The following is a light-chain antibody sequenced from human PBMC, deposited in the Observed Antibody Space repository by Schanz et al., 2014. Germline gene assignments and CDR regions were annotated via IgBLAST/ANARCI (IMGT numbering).Light chain of an antibody. Sequence: DIQMTQSPSSLSASVGDSVTITCRASQYISKYLNWYHQKPGKAPKLLMSAASTLQSGVPSRFSGSGSGTEFTLTISSLQPDDFATYYCQQSYVTPYTFGQGTKVEI. CDR2: AAS. V-gene: IGKV1-39*01. CDR3: QQSYVTPYT. CDR1: QYISKY. J-gene: IGKJ2*01.